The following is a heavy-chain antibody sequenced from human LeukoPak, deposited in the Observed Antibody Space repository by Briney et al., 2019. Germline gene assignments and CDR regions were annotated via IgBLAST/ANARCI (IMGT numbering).Heavy chain of an antibody. V-gene: IGHV3-23*01. CDR2: ISGSGGST. Sequence: GGSLRLSCAASGFTFSSYAMHWVRQAPGKGLEWVSAISGSGGSTYYADSVKGRFTISRDNSKNTLYLQMNSLRAEDTAVYYCAKSWTYDILTGYYDYWGQGTLVTVSS. CDR1: GFTFSSYA. CDR3: AKSWTYDILTGYYDY. J-gene: IGHJ4*02. D-gene: IGHD3-9*01.